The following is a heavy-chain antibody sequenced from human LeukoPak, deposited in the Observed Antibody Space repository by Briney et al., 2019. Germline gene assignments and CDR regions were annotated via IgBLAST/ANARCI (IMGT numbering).Heavy chain of an antibody. Sequence: GGSLRLSCAASGFTFSSYGMHWVRQAPGKGLEWVSSISSSSSYIYYADSVKGRFTISRDNAKNSLYLQMNSLRAEDTAVYYCARELGYSYGINWGQGTLVTVSS. CDR3: ARELGYSYGIN. J-gene: IGHJ4*02. CDR2: ISSSSSYI. V-gene: IGHV3-21*01. D-gene: IGHD5-18*01. CDR1: GFTFSSYG.